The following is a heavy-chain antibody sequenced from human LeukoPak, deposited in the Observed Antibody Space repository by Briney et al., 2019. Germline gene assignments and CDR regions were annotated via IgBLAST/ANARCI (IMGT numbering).Heavy chain of an antibody. Sequence: GGSLRLSCAASGFTFSSYSMNWVRQAPGKGLEWVSYISSSSSTIYYADSVKGRFTISRDNAKNSLYLQMNSLRAEDTAVYYCARDRSNYANWFDPWGQGTLVTVSS. CDR3: ARDRSNYANWFDP. J-gene: IGHJ5*02. CDR2: ISSSSSTI. CDR1: GFTFSSYS. D-gene: IGHD4-4*01. V-gene: IGHV3-48*01.